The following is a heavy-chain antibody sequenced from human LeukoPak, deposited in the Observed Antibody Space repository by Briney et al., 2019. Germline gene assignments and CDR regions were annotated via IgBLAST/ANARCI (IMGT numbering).Heavy chain of an antibody. J-gene: IGHJ4*02. V-gene: IGHV3-7*01. CDR1: GFTFGIYW. D-gene: IGHD4-23*01. CDR3: ARDQRWRFNFDS. CDR2: IKQDGSEK. Sequence: GGSLRLSCAASGFTFGIYWMSWVRQAPGKGLEWVANIKQDGSEKYYVDSVKGRFTISRDNAKNSLYLEMNSLRAEDTAVYYCARDQRWRFNFDSWGQGILVTVSS.